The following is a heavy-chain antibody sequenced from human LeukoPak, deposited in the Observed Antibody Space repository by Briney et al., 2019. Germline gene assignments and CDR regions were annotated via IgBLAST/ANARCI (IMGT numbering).Heavy chain of an antibody. CDR2: ISSSSSYI. J-gene: IGHJ3*02. D-gene: IGHD3-10*01. CDR1: GFTFSSYS. CDR3: ARDDLSIIHAFDI. V-gene: IGHV3-21*01. Sequence: PGGSLRLSCAASGFTFSSYSMNWFRQAPGKGLEWVSSISSSSSYIYYADSVKGRFTISRDNAKNSLYLQMNSLRAEDTAVYYCARDDLSIIHAFDIWGQGTMVTVSS.